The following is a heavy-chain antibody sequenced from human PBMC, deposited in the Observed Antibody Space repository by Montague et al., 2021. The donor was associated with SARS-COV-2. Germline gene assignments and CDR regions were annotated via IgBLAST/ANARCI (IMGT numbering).Heavy chain of an antibody. CDR3: ASPGGYCTGGSCYYVD. D-gene: IGHD2-15*01. Sequence: NSGSTNYNPSLKSRVTISIDTSKNQFSLELSSVTAADMAVYYCASPGGYCTGGSCYYVDWGQGTLVTVS. J-gene: IGHJ4*02. V-gene: IGHV4-59*01. CDR2: NSGST.